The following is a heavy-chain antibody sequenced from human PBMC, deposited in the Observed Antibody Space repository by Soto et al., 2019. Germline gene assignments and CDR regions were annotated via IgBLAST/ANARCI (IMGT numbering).Heavy chain of an antibody. CDR1: GYTFTSYG. V-gene: IGHV1-18*01. J-gene: IGHJ4*02. Sequence: QVQLVQSGAEVKKPGASVKVSCKASGYTFTSYGISWVRQAPGQGLEWMGWISASNGNTNYAQKLQGRATMPTDTSTSTAYMALRSLSADDTAVYYCARVTTVETGNYWGQGTLVTVSS. CDR2: ISASNGNT. CDR3: ARVTTVETGNY. D-gene: IGHD4-17*01.